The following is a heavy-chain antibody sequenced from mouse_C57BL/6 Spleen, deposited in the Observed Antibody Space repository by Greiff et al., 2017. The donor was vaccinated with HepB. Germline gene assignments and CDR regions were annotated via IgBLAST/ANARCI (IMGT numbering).Heavy chain of an antibody. V-gene: IGHV1-9*01. CDR3: ASHYENYDAMDY. CDR1: GYTFTGYW. D-gene: IGHD2-4*01. Sequence: VRLVESGAELMKPGASVKLSCKATGYTFTGYWIEWVKQRPGHGLEWIGEILTGSGSTNYNEKFKGKATFTADPSSNTAYMQLSSLTTEDSAIYYWASHYENYDAMDYWGQGTSVTVSS. CDR2: ILTGSGST. J-gene: IGHJ4*01.